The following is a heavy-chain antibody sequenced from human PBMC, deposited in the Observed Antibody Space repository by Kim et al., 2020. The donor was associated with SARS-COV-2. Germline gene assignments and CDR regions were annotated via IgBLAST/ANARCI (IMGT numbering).Heavy chain of an antibody. V-gene: IGHV1-3*01. J-gene: IGHJ4*02. CDR3: ARAIAARPFDY. CDR1: GYTFTSYA. D-gene: IGHD6-6*01. CDR2: FNAGNGNT. Sequence: ASVKVSCKASGYTFTSYAMHWVRQAPGQRLEWMGWFNAGNGNTKYSQKFQGRVTITRDTSASTAYMELSSLRSEDTAVYYCARAIAARPFDYWGQGTLVTVSS.